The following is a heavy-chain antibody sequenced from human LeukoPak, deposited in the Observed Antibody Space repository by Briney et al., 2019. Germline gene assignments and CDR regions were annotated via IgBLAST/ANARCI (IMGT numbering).Heavy chain of an antibody. J-gene: IGHJ4*02. Sequence: GGSLRLSCAASGFTFSNYWMSWVRQAPGKGLVWVSRINSDGSSTSYADSVKGRFTISRDNAKNTRYLQMNSLRAEDTAVYYCARGRYDSSGYVGYWGQGTLVTVSS. CDR2: INSDGSST. V-gene: IGHV3-74*01. D-gene: IGHD3-22*01. CDR3: ARGRYDSSGYVGY. CDR1: GFTFSNYW.